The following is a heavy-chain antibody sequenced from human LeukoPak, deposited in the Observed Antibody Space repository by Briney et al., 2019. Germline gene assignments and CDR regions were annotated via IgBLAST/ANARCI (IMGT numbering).Heavy chain of an antibody. CDR3: AKDLLDSAMVNYYFDS. D-gene: IGHD5-18*01. J-gene: IGHJ4*02. Sequence: GGSLRLSCAASGFTFSSYAMTWVRQAPGKGLGWVSANSVSGGTTYYADSVKGRFTISRDNSKNTLYLQMNSLRAEDTAVYYCAKDLLDSAMVNYYFDSWGQGALVTVSS. CDR1: GFTFSSYA. CDR2: NSVSGGTT. V-gene: IGHV3-23*01.